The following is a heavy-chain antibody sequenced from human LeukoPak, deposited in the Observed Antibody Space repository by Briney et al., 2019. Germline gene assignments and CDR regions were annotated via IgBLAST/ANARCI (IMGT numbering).Heavy chain of an antibody. CDR3: ARGTLYSGWSYYFDS. CDR2: VYYSGTT. V-gene: IGHV4-34*01. D-gene: IGHD6-19*01. Sequence: SETLSLTCAVYGGSFSGYYWSWIRQPPGKGLEWIGSVYYSGTTKYNPSLKSRVTISVDTLKNKFSLKLISVTAADTAVYYCARGTLYSGWSYYFDSWGQRTLVPVSS. CDR1: GGSFSGYY. J-gene: IGHJ4*02.